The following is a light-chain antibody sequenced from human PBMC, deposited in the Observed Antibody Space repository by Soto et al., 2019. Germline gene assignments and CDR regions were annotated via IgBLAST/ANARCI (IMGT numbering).Light chain of an antibody. CDR1: SSNIGAGYD. CDR2: GNS. V-gene: IGLV1-40*01. J-gene: IGLJ2*01. Sequence: QSVLTQPPSVSGAPGQRVTISCTGSSSNIGAGYDVHWYQQLPGTAPKLLIYGNSNRPSGVPDRFSGSKSGTSASLAITGLQDEDEADYYCQSYDSSLNGVIFGGGTKLTVL. CDR3: QSYDSSLNGVI.